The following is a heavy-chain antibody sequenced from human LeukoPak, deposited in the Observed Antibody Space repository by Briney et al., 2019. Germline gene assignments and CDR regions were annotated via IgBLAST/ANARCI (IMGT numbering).Heavy chain of an antibody. D-gene: IGHD5-24*01. V-gene: IGHV4-59*02. CDR1: GGSVSSYY. J-gene: IGHJ4*02. Sequence: SETLSLTCSISGGSVSSYYWNWIRQSPGKGLEWIGVVYSGGSSNYNPSLKSRVAMSVDKSRNQFSLRLRSVTAADTAMYYCARDGGTLPGYMYHFDHWAQGTPVTVSS. CDR3: ARDGGTLPGYMYHFDH. CDR2: VYSGGSS.